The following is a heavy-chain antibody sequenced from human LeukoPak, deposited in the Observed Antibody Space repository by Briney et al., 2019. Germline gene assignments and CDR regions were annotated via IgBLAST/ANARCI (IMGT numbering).Heavy chain of an antibody. CDR1: GGSIRSSSHF. V-gene: IGHV4-39*07. J-gene: IGHJ6*02. CDR3: ARDRAVAGRYYYGMDV. CDR2: IYYSEST. Sequence: SETLSLTCTVSGGSIRSSSHFWGWIRQPPGKGLEWIGSIYYSESTNYNPSLKSRVTISVDTSKNQFSLKLSSVTAADTAVYYCARDRAVAGRYYYGMDVWGQGTTVTVSS. D-gene: IGHD6-19*01.